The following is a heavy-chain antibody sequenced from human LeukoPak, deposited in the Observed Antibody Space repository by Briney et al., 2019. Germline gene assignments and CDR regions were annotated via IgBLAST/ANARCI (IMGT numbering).Heavy chain of an antibody. CDR1: GGSISSYY. D-gene: IGHD2-21*02. J-gene: IGHJ4*02. V-gene: IGHV4-59*01. Sequence: SETLSLTCTVSGGSISSYYWSWIRQPPGKGLEWIGYIYYSGSTNYNPSLKSRVIISVDTSKNQFSLRLSSVTAADTAVYFCARGNVVVTAPLAYWGQGTLVTVSS. CDR3: ARGNVVVTAPLAY. CDR2: IYYSGST.